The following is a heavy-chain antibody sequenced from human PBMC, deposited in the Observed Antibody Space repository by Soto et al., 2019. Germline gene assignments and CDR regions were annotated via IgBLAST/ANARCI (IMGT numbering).Heavy chain of an antibody. CDR1: GGFITNHY. D-gene: IGHD3-16*01. V-gene: IGHV4-59*08. CDR2: VYHSESA. Sequence: QVQLHESGPGLVRPSETLSLTCTVSGGFITNHYWSWIRQPPGKGLEWLGYVYHSESAKYHPSLKRRVTIPLGASRNQFSLRLTSVTAADTAVYYCARYRQGNPNYDYMGYMDVWGKGTTVTVSS. CDR3: ARYRQGNPNYDYMGYMDV. J-gene: IGHJ6*03.